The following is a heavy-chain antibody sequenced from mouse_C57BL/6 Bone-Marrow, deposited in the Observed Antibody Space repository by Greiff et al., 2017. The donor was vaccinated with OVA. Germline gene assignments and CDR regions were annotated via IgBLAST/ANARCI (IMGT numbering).Heavy chain of an antibody. V-gene: IGHV1-18*01. CDR3: ARGDYYGSSYFDY. J-gene: IGHJ2*01. CDR2: INPNNGGT. D-gene: IGHD1-1*01. CDR1: GYTFTDYN. Sequence: VQLQQSGPELVKPGASVKIPCKASGYTFTDYNLDWVKQSHGKSLEWIGDINPNNGGTIYNQKFKGKATLTVDKSSSTAYMELRSLTSEDTAVYYCARGDYYGSSYFDYGGQGTTLTGSS.